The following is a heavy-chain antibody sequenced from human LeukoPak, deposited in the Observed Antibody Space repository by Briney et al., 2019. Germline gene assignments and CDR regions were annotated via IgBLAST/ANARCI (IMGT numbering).Heavy chain of an antibody. V-gene: IGHV4-34*01. CDR2: INHSGST. CDR1: GGSLSGYY. J-gene: IGHJ4*02. Sequence: SETLSLTCGVYGGSLSGYYWSWIRQPPGKGLEWIGEINHSGSTNYNPSLKSRVTISVDTSKNLFSLKLSSVTAADTAVYYCARDYGSSGWHRLYYFDYWGQGTLVTVSS. D-gene: IGHD6-19*01. CDR3: ARDYGSSGWHRLYYFDY.